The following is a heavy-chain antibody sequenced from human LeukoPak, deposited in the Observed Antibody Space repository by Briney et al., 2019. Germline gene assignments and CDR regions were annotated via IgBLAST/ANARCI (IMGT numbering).Heavy chain of an antibody. CDR2: ISSSSSYI. V-gene: IGHV3-21*01. D-gene: IGHD3-10*01. Sequence: GGSLRLSCAASGFTFSSYNMNWVRQAPGKGLEWVSSISSSSSYIYYADSVRGRVTISKDNAKNALYLQMNSLRAEDTAVYYSARDLMVLWFGEGAAGMHASGQRTTVSVSS. J-gene: IGHJ6*01. CDR1: GFTFSSYN. CDR3: ARDLMVLWFGEGAAGMHA.